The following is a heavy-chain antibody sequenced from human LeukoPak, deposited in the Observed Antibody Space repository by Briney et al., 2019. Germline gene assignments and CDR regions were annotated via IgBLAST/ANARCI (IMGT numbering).Heavy chain of an antibody. V-gene: IGHV3-53*01. CDR3: ARDGAGYSTLELY. J-gene: IGHJ4*02. Sequence: PGGSLRLSCAASGLTVSSNYMGWVRQAPGKGLEWVSGIYSGGSTFYADSVKGRFTISRDNSKNTLCLQMNSLRAEDTAVYYCARDGAGYSTLELYWGQGTLVTVSS. CDR2: IYSGGST. D-gene: IGHD1-26*01. CDR1: GLTVSSNY.